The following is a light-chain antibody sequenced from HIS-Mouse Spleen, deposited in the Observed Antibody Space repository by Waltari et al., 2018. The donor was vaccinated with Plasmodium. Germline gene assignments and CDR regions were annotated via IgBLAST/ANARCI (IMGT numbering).Light chain of an antibody. CDR3: AAWDDSLNGVV. Sequence: QSVLTQPPSASGPPGQRVTISCSGNISSFGSHTVNWYQQLPGTAPKLHIYSNNQRPSGVPDRFSGSKSGTSASLAISGLQSEDEADYYCAAWDDSLNGVVFAGGTKLTVL. CDR1: ISSFGSHT. CDR2: SNN. V-gene: IGLV1-44*01. J-gene: IGLJ2*01.